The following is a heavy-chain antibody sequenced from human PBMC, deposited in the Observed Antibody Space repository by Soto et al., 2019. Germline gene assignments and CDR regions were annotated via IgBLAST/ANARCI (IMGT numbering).Heavy chain of an antibody. CDR1: GFTFSSFG. V-gene: IGHV3-33*01. J-gene: IGHJ4*02. CDR3: ARLGGSGSYTVDY. D-gene: IGHD3-10*01. Sequence: GGSLRLSCAASGFTFSSFGMHWVRQAPGKGLQWVALIWYDGSNKYYADSVKGRFTISRDNSKNTLFLQMNSLRAEDTALYYCARLGGSGSYTVDYWGQGTLVTVS. CDR2: IWYDGSNK.